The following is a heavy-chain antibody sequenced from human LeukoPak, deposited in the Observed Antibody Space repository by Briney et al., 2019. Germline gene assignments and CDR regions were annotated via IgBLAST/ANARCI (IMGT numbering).Heavy chain of an antibody. D-gene: IGHD3-22*01. CDR3: ARGVSYYDSSGYYPR. Sequence: GSLRLSCAASGFTFSSYSMNWVRQAPGKGLEWVSSISSSSSYIYYADSVKGRFTISRDNSKNTLYLQMNSLRAEDTAVYYCARGVSYYDSSGYYPRWGQGTLVTVSS. CDR2: ISSSSSYI. V-gene: IGHV3-21*01. CDR1: GFTFSSYS. J-gene: IGHJ4*02.